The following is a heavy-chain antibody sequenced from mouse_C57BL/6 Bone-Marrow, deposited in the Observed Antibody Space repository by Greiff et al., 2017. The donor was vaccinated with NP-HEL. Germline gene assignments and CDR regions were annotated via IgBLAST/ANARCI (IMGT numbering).Heavy chain of an antibody. CDR1: GYTFTSYW. V-gene: IGHV1-5*01. J-gene: IGHJ3*01. Sequence: EVQLQQSGTVLARPGASVKMSCKTSGYTFTSYWMHWVKQRPGQGLEWIGAIYPGNSDTSYNQKFKGKAKLTAVTSASTAYMELSSLTNEDSAVYYCTRKKGIYYGHDGGDWFAYWGQGTLVTVSA. CDR2: IYPGNSDT. CDR3: TRKKGIYYGHDGGDWFAY. D-gene: IGHD2-2*01.